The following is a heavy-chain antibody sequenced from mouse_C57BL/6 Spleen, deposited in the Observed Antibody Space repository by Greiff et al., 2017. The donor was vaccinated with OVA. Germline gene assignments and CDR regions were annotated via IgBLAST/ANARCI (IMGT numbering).Heavy chain of an antibody. Sequence: EVKLMESGPVLVKPGASVKMSCKASGYTFTDYYMNWVKQSHGKSLEWIGVINPYNGGTSYNQKFKGKATLTVDKSSSTAYMELNSLTSEDSAVYYCARSTTVVDDWYFDVWGTGTTVTVSS. V-gene: IGHV1-19*01. J-gene: IGHJ1*03. CDR2: INPYNGGT. CDR1: GYTFTDYY. CDR3: ARSTTVVDDWYFDV. D-gene: IGHD1-1*01.